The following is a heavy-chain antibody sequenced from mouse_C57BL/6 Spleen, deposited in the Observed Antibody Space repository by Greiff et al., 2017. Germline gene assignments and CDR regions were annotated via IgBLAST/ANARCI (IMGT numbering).Heavy chain of an antibody. CDR2: ISYDGSN. CDR3: ARKGYDGYGGIDY. D-gene: IGHD2-3*01. J-gene: IGHJ2*01. Sequence: EVKLQESGPGLVKPSQSLSLTCSVTGYSITSGYYWTWFRQFPGNNLEWMGYISYDGSNNYNPSLKNRISITRDTSQNQFFLKLNYVTTEDTATDYCARKGYDGYGGIDYWGQGTTLTGSS. CDR1: GYSITSGYY. V-gene: IGHV3-6*01.